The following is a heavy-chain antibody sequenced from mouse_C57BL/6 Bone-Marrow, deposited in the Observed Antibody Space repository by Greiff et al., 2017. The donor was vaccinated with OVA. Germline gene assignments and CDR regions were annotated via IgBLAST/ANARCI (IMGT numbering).Heavy chain of an antibody. J-gene: IGHJ1*03. V-gene: IGHV1-66*01. CDR1: GYSFTSYY. CDR3: ARSGLRRRSYWYFDV. Sequence: QVQLQQPGPELVKPGASVKISCKASGYSFTSYYIHWVKQRPGQGLEWIGWIYPGSGNTKYNEKFKGKATLTADTSSSTAYMQLSSLTSEDSAVYYCARSGLRRRSYWYFDVWGTGTTVTVSS. D-gene: IGHD2-4*01. CDR2: IYPGSGNT.